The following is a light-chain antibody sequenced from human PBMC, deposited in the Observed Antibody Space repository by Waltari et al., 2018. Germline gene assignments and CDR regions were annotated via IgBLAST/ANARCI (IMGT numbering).Light chain of an antibody. J-gene: IGLJ2*01. CDR1: SSTIVAGYL. V-gene: IGLV1-40*01. CDR2: ANT. CDR3: NSYAGSNTLK. Sequence: QSVLTQPPSVSGAPGQRVAISSTGRSSTIVAGYLVHWYQQLPGTAPKLLIYANTNRPSGVPDRFSADKSGNTASLTVSGLQAEDEADYYCNSYAGSNTLKFGGGTKLTVL.